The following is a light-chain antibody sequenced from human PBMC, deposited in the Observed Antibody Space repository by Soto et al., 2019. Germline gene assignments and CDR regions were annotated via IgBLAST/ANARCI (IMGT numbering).Light chain of an antibody. Sequence: QSVLTQPASVSGSPGQSITISCTGTSSDIGAYNYVSWYQQHPGKAPKVIIYEVSNRPSGVSNRFSGSNSGNTASLTISGLQAEDEADYYCSSYAGSSNVFGTGTKVTV. CDR3: SSYAGSSNV. J-gene: IGLJ1*01. V-gene: IGLV2-14*01. CDR2: EVS. CDR1: SSDIGAYNY.